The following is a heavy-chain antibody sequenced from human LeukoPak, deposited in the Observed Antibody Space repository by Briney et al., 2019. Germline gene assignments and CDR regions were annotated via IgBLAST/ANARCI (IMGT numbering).Heavy chain of an antibody. D-gene: IGHD6-13*01. CDR3: AKESHGSSWSSANWFDP. J-gene: IGHJ5*02. V-gene: IGHV3-9*01. Sequence: PGRSLRLSRAASGFTFDDYAMHWVRQAPGKGLEWVSGISWNSGSIGYADSVKGRFAISRDNAKNSLYLQMNSLRAEDTALYYCAKESHGSSWSSANWFDPWGQGTLVTVSS. CDR1: GFTFDDYA. CDR2: ISWNSGSI.